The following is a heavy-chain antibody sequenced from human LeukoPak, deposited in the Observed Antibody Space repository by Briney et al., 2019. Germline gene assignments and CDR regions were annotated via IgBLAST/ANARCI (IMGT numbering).Heavy chain of an antibody. CDR1: GFTFDDYA. Sequence: GRSLRLSCAASGFTFDDYARYWVRQAPGKGLEWVSGISWNSDTLDYADSVKGRFTISRDNAKSSLYLQMNSLRAEDTALYYCAKCRVVLAVLDAFDIWGQGTLVTVSS. CDR3: AKCRVVLAVLDAFDI. V-gene: IGHV3-9*01. D-gene: IGHD2-15*01. CDR2: ISWNSDTL. J-gene: IGHJ3*02.